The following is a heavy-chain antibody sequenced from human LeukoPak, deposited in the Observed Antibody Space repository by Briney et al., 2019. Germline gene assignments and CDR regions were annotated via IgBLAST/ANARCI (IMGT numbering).Heavy chain of an antibody. CDR3: ARTISTYYYDSSGYSRAENFDL. V-gene: IGHV4-34*01. CDR2: NNHNGRT. CDR1: GGSFSGYY. J-gene: IGHJ2*01. D-gene: IGHD3-22*01. Sequence: SETLSLTCAVYGGSFSGYYWSWIRQPPGKGLECIVENNHNGRTNYNPSLKSQVTISVDTSKNQFSLTLSSVTAADTAVYYCARTISTYYYDSSGYSRAENFDLWGRGTLVTVSS.